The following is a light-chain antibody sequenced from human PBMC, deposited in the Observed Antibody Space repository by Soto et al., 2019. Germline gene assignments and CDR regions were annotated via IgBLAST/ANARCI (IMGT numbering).Light chain of an antibody. CDR1: QSISSY. J-gene: IGKJ3*01. CDR2: AAS. Sequence: DIQMTQSPSSLSASVGDRVTITCRASQSISSYLNWYQQKPGKAPKLLIYAASSLQSGVTSRFSGSVSGTDFPLTISSLQPEDFATYYCQQSYSTTVTFGPGTKVDIK. CDR3: QQSYSTTVT. V-gene: IGKV1-39*01.